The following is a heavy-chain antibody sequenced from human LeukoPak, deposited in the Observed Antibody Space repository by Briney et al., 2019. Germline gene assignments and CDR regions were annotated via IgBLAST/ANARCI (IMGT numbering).Heavy chain of an antibody. Sequence: SVTVSFKASVGTFSSYAISWVRQAPGQGLEWMGGIIPIFGTANYAQKFQGRVTITTDESTSTAYMELSSLRSEDTAVYYCARGPELERFDYWGQGTLVTVSS. CDR3: ARGPELERFDY. CDR1: VGTFSSYA. V-gene: IGHV1-69*05. D-gene: IGHD1-1*01. J-gene: IGHJ4*02. CDR2: IIPIFGTA.